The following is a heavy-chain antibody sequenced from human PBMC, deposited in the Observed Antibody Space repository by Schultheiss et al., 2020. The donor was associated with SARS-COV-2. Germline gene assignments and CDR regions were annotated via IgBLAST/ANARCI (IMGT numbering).Heavy chain of an antibody. J-gene: IGHJ4*02. CDR1: GFTFDDYA. D-gene: IGHD3-16*01. CDR2: ISYDGSNK. CDR3: ANELRWGGFDY. V-gene: IGHV3-30-3*02. Sequence: GGSLRLSCAASGFTFDDYAMHWVRQAPGKGLEWVAVISYDGSNKYYADSVKGRFTISRDNSKNTLYLQMNSLRAEDTAVYYCANELRWGGFDYWGQGTLVTVSS.